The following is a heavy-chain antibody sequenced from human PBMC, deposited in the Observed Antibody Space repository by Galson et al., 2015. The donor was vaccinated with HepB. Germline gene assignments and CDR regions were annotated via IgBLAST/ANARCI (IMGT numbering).Heavy chain of an antibody. V-gene: IGHV1-69*01. D-gene: IGHD5-18*01. CDR2: IIPIFSTA. CDR1: GGTFSSYA. CDR3: ARAVGARDTAMVTSPPMYYYYGMDV. Sequence: SCKASGGTFSSYAISWVRQAPGQGLEWMGGIIPIFSTANYAQKFQGRVTITADESTSTAYMELSSLRSEDTAVYYCARAVGARDTAMVTSPPMYYYYGMDVWGRGTTVTVSS. J-gene: IGHJ6*02.